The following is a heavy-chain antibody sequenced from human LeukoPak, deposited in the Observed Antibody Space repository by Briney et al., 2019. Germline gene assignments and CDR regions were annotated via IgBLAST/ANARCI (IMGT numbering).Heavy chain of an antibody. CDR3: HVTTVTTALGY. Sequence: ASVKVSCKVSGYTLTELSMHWVRQAPGKGLEWMGGFDPEDGETIYAQKFQGRVTMTEGTSTDTAYMELSSLRSEDTAVYYCHVTTVTTALGYWGQGTLVTVSS. D-gene: IGHD4-17*01. J-gene: IGHJ4*02. V-gene: IGHV1-24*01. CDR2: FDPEDGET. CDR1: GYTLTELS.